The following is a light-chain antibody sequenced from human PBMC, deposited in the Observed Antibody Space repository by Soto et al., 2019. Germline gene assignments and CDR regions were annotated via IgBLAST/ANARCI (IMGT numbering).Light chain of an antibody. CDR3: QQRSNWPLNT. Sequence: EIVMTQSPATLSVSPGERSTLSCRSSQSVSSNLAWYQQKPGQAPRLLIYGASTRATGIPARFSGSGSGTDFTLTISSLEPEDFAVYYCQQRSNWPLNTFGQGTRLEIK. CDR2: GAS. V-gene: IGKV3-15*01. CDR1: QSVSSN. J-gene: IGKJ5*01.